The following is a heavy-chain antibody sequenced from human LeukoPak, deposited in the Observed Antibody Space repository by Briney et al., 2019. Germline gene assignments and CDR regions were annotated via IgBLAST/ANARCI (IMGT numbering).Heavy chain of an antibody. CDR2: ISYDGSNK. CDR3: AREGQLAGGYYFDY. J-gene: IGHJ4*02. V-gene: IGHV3-30*01. D-gene: IGHD6-6*01. CDR1: GFTFSSYA. Sequence: GGSLRLSCAASGFTFSSYAMHWVRQAPGKGLEWVAVISYDGSNKYYADSVKGRFTISRDNSKNTLYLQMNSLRAEDTAEYYCAREGQLAGGYYFDYWGQGTLVTVSS.